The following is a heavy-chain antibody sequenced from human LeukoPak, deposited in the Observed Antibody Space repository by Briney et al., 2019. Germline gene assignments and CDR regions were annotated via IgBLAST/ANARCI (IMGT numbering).Heavy chain of an antibody. D-gene: IGHD6-19*01. CDR1: GFTFSSYD. CDR3: ARGGYSSGWYSY. Sequence: GGSLRLSCAASGFTFSSYDMHWVRQATGIGLEWVSAIGTAGDTYYPGSVKGRFTISRENAKNSLYLQMNSLRAGDTAVYYCARGGYSSGWYSYWGQGTLVTVSS. J-gene: IGHJ4*02. V-gene: IGHV3-13*01. CDR2: IGTAGDT.